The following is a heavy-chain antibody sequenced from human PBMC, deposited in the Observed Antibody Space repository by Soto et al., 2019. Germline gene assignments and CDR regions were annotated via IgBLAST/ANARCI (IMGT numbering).Heavy chain of an antibody. D-gene: IGHD6-13*01. CDR3: ARDDRSDSSRHEYFQH. V-gene: IGHV3-53*01. CDR1: GFTVSSNY. Sequence: GGSLRLSCAASGFTVSSNYMSRVRQAPGKGLEWVSVIYSGGSTYYADSVKGRFTISRDNSKNTLYLQMNSLRAEDTAVYYCARDDRSDSSRHEYFQHWGQGTLVTVSS. CDR2: IYSGGST. J-gene: IGHJ1*01.